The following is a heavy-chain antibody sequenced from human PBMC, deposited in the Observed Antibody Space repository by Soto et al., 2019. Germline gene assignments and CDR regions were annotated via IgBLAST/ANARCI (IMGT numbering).Heavy chain of an antibody. CDR3: ARGVPGYYAVDV. J-gene: IGHJ6*01. Sequence: EVQLVESGGGLVQPGGSLRLSCAASGFTFSNYWMHWVRQVPGKGLVWVSRLNSGGTTTNYADSVKGRFTISRDNAKNTLYLQMNSLRDEDTAIYYCARGVPGYYAVDVW. CDR1: GFTFSNYW. CDR2: LNSGGTTT. D-gene: IGHD3-3*01. V-gene: IGHV3-74*01.